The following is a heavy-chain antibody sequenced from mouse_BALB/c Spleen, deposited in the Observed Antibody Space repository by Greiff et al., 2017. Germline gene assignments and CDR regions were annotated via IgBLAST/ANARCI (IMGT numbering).Heavy chain of an antibody. CDR1: GYTFTSYY. Sequence: QVQLQQSGAELVKPGASVKLSCKASGYTFTSYYMYWVKQRPGQGLEWIGEINPSNGGTNFNEKFKSKATLTVDKSSSTAYMQLSILTSEDSAVYYCTRLGGYAMDYWGQGTSVTVSS. J-gene: IGHJ4*01. CDR2: INPSNGGT. CDR3: TRLGGYAMDY. V-gene: IGHV1S81*02.